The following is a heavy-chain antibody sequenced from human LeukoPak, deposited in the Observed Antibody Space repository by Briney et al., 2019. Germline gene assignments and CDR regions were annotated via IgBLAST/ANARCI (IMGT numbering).Heavy chain of an antibody. Sequence: ASVKVSCKASGYTFTDYYLHWVRQAPGQGLEWMGWINPNSGGTNYAQKFQGRVTLTRDTSITTAYMELSRLRSDDTAVDYCARGGGYSYDYQAYWGQGTLVTVSS. CDR2: INPNSGGT. CDR3: ARGGGYSYDYQAY. J-gene: IGHJ4*02. CDR1: GYTFTDYY. V-gene: IGHV1-2*02. D-gene: IGHD5-18*01.